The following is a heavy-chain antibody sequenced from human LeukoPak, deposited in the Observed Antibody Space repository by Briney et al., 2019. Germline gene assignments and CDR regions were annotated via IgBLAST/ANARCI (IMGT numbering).Heavy chain of an antibody. V-gene: IGHV3-21*01. J-gene: IGHJ4*02. CDR3: AGPSGYDSIDY. D-gene: IGHD5-12*01. CDR1: GFTFSSYS. CDR2: ISSSSSYI. Sequence: GGSLRLSCAASGFTFSSYSMNWVRQAPGKGLEWVSSISSSSSYIYYADSVKGRFTISRDNAKNSPYLQMNSLRAEDTAVYYCAGPSGYDSIDYWGQGTLVTVSS.